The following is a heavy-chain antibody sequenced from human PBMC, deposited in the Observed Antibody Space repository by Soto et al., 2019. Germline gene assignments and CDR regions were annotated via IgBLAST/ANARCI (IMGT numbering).Heavy chain of an antibody. V-gene: IGHV4-31*03. CDR1: GGSISSGGYY. CDR2: IYYSGST. D-gene: IGHD6-13*01. Sequence: SETLSLTCTVSGGSISSGGYYWSWIRQHPGKGLEWIGYIYYSGSTYYNPSLKSRVTISVDTSKNQFSLKLSSVTAADTAVYYCAISRGAAAYPFDPWGQGTLVTVSS. CDR3: AISRGAAAYPFDP. J-gene: IGHJ5*02.